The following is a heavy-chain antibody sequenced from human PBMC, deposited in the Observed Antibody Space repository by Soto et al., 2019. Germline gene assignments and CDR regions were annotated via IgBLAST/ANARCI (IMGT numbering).Heavy chain of an antibody. CDR1: GFTFSSCA. J-gene: IGHJ4*02. V-gene: IGHV3-23*01. CDR3: AKDIAARPRYYFDY. Sequence: PGGSLRLSCAASGFTFSSCAMSWVRQAPGKGLEWVSAISGSGGSTYYADSVKGRFTISRDNSKNTLYLQMNSLRAEDTAVYYCAKDIAARPRYYFDYWGQGTLVTVSS. CDR2: ISGSGGST. D-gene: IGHD6-6*01.